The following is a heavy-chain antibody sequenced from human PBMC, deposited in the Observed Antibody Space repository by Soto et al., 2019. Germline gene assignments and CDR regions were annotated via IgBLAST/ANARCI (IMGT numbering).Heavy chain of an antibody. Sequence: QVQLKESGPGLVKPSQTLSLTCTVSGGSITYGGYYWTWIRQQPGKGLEWIGRVYHNGDTDFNPSLKSRLTMSVDTSRNQFSLTVSSVTAADTAVYYCARGASVFDYWGQGALVTVSS. CDR1: GGSITYGGYY. J-gene: IGHJ4*02. CDR2: VYHNGDT. CDR3: ARGASVFDY. V-gene: IGHV4-31*03.